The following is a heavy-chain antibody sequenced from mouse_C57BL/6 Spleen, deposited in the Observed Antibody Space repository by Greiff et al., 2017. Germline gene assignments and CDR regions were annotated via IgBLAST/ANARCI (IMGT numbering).Heavy chain of an antibody. CDR2: IDPANGNT. D-gene: IGHD2-4*01. V-gene: IGHV14-3*01. CDR1: GFNIKNTY. CDR3: ARSEYDYGPHWYFDV. J-gene: IGHJ1*03. Sequence: VQLQQSVAELVRPGASVNLSCTASGFNIKNTYMHWVKQRPEQGLEWIGRIDPANGNTKYAPKFQGKATITADTSSNTAYLQLSSLTSEDTAIYYCARSEYDYGPHWYFDVWGTGTTVTVSS.